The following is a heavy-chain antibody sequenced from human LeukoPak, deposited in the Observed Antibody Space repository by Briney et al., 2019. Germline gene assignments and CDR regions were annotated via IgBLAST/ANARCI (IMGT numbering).Heavy chain of an antibody. CDR1: GSTVSSNY. CDR2: IYSGGST. V-gene: IGHV3-66*01. Sequence: GGSLRLSCAASGSTVSSNYMSWVRQAPGKGLEWVSVIYSGGSTYYADSVKGRFTISRDNSKNTLYLQMNSLRAEDTAVYYCARVPQNPSLEPNYYYMDVWGKGTTVTISS. J-gene: IGHJ6*03. D-gene: IGHD1-14*01. CDR3: ARVPQNPSLEPNYYYMDV.